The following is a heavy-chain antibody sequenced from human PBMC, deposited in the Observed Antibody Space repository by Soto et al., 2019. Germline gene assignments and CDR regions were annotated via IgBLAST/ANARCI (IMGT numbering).Heavy chain of an antibody. CDR1: GFTFDDYT. D-gene: IGHD6-6*01. CDR2: ISWDGGST. CDR3: AKDTGEYSSVLVRYYPYGMDV. J-gene: IGHJ6*02. Sequence: GGSLRLSCAASGFTFDDYTMHWVRQAPGKGLEWVSLISWDGGSTYYADSVKGRFTISRDNSKNSLYLQMNSLRTEDTALYYCAKDTGEYSSVLVRYYPYGMDVCGQGTTVTLSS. V-gene: IGHV3-43*01.